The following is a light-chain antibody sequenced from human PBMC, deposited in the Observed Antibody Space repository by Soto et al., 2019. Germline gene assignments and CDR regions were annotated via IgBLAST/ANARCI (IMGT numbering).Light chain of an antibody. CDR1: SSDVGHSNH. J-gene: IGLJ1*01. V-gene: IGLV2-14*03. CDR2: GVT. Sequence: QSALTQPASVSGSPGQSITISCTGSSSDVGHSNHVSWYQQHPGKAPKLIIYGVTHRPSGISNRFSGSKSGSTASLTISGLQPEDEADYCCNSYTLSTTYVFGTGTKLTVL. CDR3: NSYTLSTTYV.